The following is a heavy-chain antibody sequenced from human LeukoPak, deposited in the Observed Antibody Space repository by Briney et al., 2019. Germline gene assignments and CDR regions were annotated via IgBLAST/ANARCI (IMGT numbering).Heavy chain of an antibody. D-gene: IGHD5-12*01. CDR1: GDSISSRDYY. Sequence: SETLSLTCTVSGDSISSRDYYWSWIRQPPGKGLEWIGYIYYSGSTSYNPSLKSRVTISVDTSKNQFSLRLSSVTAADTAVYYCARVGYSGYDYPGRGWFDPWGQGTLVTVSS. CDR2: IYYSGST. CDR3: ARVGYSGYDYPGRGWFDP. V-gene: IGHV4-30-4*08. J-gene: IGHJ5*02.